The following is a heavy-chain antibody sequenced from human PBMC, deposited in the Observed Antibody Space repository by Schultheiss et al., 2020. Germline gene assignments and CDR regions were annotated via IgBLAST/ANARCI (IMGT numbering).Heavy chain of an antibody. CDR1: GFTFSDHY. CDR2: ISWNSGSI. V-gene: IGHV3-9*01. Sequence: GGSLRLSCVASGFTFSDHYMHWVRQAPGKGPEWVSGISWNSGSIGYADSVKGRFTISRDNAKNSLYLQMNSLRAEDTALYYCAKAIPNYYYYGLDVWGQGTTVNGYS. CDR3: AKAIPNYYYYGLDV. J-gene: IGHJ6*02.